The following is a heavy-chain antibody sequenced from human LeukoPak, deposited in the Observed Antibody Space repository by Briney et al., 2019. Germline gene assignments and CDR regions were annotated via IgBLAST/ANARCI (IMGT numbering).Heavy chain of an antibody. Sequence: GESLRLSCAVSGFTFSGYSMSWVRQPPGKGLEWVSAISASGGSTYYADSVKGRFTISRDNSKNTLYLQMSSLRVEDTAVYYCAGYRRSGAFDYWGQRTLVTVSS. CDR1: GFTFSGYS. J-gene: IGHJ4*02. CDR3: AGYRRSGAFDY. D-gene: IGHD3-10*01. CDR2: ISASGGST. V-gene: IGHV3-23*01.